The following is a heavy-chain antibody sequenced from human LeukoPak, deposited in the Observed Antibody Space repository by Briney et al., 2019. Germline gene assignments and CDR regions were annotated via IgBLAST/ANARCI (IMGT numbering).Heavy chain of an antibody. Sequence: SETLSLTCTVSGGSLSSVNFYWGWIRQPAGTGLEWLGRIYTSGNTKYNPFLNRLVTISLDSSKNQFSLVLTSVTAADTAVYYCARVWEGATDAFDIWGQGTMVTVSS. CDR3: ARVWEGATDAFDI. CDR2: IYTSGNT. D-gene: IGHD1-26*01. CDR1: GGSLSSVNFY. V-gene: IGHV4-61*02. J-gene: IGHJ3*02.